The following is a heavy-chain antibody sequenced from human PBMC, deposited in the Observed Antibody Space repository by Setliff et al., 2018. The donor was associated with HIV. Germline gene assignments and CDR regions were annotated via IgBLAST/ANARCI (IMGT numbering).Heavy chain of an antibody. CDR2: INHSGST. D-gene: IGHD3-3*01. J-gene: IGHJ3*02. Sequence: SETLSLTCAVYGGSFSGFYWSWIRQPPGKGLEWIGEINHSGSTYYNPSLKSRVTISVDTFKNQFSLNLTSVTAADTAVYYCARSKTFYDFWGGYYTHGAFKIWGLGTMVTVSS. CDR1: GGSFSGFY. CDR3: ARSKTFYDFWGGYYTHGAFKI. V-gene: IGHV4-34*01.